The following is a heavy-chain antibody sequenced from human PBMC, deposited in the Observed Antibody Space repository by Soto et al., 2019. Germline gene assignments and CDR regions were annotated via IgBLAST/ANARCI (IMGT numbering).Heavy chain of an antibody. Sequence: PGGSLRLSCAASGFTFSSYSMNWVRQAPGKGLEWVSSISSSSSYIYYADSVKGRFTISTDDSENTLYHQMSSLRAEDTAVYYCAKRKYCPSTTCFDYWGQGTQVTVSS. CDR2: ISSSSSYI. V-gene: IGHV3-21*01. CDR1: GFTFSSYS. J-gene: IGHJ4*02. CDR3: AKRKYCPSTTCFDY. D-gene: IGHD2-2*01.